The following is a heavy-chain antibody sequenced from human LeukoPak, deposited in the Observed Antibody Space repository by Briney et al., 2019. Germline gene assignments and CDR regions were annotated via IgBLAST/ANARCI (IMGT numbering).Heavy chain of an antibody. V-gene: IGHV4-39*01. CDR2: IYYSGST. CDR1: GGSISSSSYY. CDR3: AGTPVVTQEGFDY. Sequence: SETLSLTCTVSGGSISSSSYYWGWIRQPPGKGLEWIGSIYYSGSTYYNPSLKSRVTISVDTSKNQFSLKLSSVTAADTAVYCCAGTPVVTQEGFDYWGQGTLVTVSS. J-gene: IGHJ4*02. D-gene: IGHD4-23*01.